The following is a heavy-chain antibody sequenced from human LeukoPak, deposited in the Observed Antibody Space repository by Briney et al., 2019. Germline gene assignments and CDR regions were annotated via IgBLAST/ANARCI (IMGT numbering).Heavy chain of an antibody. J-gene: IGHJ6*03. Sequence: SVKVSCKASGGTFSSYTISWVRQAPGQGLEWMGRIIPILGIANYAQKLQGRVTITADKSTSTAYMELSRLRSEDTAVCYCASKERPAAMQDYSMYYYYYYMDVWGKGTTVTVSS. V-gene: IGHV1-69*02. CDR1: GGTFSSYT. CDR2: IIPILGIA. D-gene: IGHD2-2*01. CDR3: ASKERPAAMQDYSMYYYYYYMDV.